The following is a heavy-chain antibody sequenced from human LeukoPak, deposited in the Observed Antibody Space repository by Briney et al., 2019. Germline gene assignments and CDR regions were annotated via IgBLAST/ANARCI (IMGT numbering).Heavy chain of an antibody. D-gene: IGHD3-16*01. V-gene: IGHV3-21*01. J-gene: IGHJ3*02. Sequence: GGSLRLSCAASGFTFSSYSMNWVRQAPGKGLEWVSSISSSSSYIYYADSVKGRFTISRDNAKNSLYLQMNSLRAEDTAVYYCAREVTFFDAFDIWGQGTMVTVSS. CDR2: ISSSSSYI. CDR1: GFTFSSYS. CDR3: AREVTFFDAFDI.